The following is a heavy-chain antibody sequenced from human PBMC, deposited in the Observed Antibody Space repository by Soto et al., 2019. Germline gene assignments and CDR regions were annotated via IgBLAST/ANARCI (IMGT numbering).Heavy chain of an antibody. J-gene: IGHJ4*02. V-gene: IGHV4-59*13. CDR1: GSSISDYY. CDR3: ARGTDWDRGVFDY. CDR2: FSHTGGT. D-gene: IGHD1-26*01. Sequence: SDTLSLACIVSGSSISDYYWSWIRQSPGKGLEWMGYFSHTGGTNYNPSLNSRLTLSANTSKKQLSLRLKSTTAADTAVYYCARGTDWDRGVFDYWGQGTLGTVSS.